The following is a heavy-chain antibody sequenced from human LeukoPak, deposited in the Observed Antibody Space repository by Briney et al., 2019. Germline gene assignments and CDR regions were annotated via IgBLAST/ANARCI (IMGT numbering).Heavy chain of an antibody. CDR1: GFTFSDYY. V-gene: IGHV3-11*04. Sequence: GGSLRLSCAASGFTFSDYYMSWIRQAPGKGLEWILYISNSGSVTYYADSVKGRFTISRDNAQNSLYLEMNSLRADDTAVYYCARASSGLYPEYFYYYYMDVWGKGTTVTVSS. CDR3: ARASSGLYPEYFYYYYMDV. J-gene: IGHJ6*03. CDR2: ISNSGSVT. D-gene: IGHD6-19*01.